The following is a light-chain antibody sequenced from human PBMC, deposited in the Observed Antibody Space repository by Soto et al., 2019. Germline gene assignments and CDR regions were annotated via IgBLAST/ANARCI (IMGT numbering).Light chain of an antibody. CDR1: QGISSW. CDR3: QQANSFPFT. Sequence: DIQMTQSPSSVSASVGDRVTITCRASQGISSWLTWYQQKPGKAPKLLIYGVSTLHSGVPSRCSGSGSGTDFTLTISSLQPEDVGTYYCQQANSFPFTFGGGTKVEIK. J-gene: IGKJ4*01. CDR2: GVS. V-gene: IGKV1-12*01.